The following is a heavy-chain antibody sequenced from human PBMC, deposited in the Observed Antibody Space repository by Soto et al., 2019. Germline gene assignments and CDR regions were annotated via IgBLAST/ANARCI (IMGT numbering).Heavy chain of an antibody. CDR2: IWYDGSNK. CDR1: GFTFSSYG. D-gene: IGHD2-2*02. CDR3: ARDQYCSSTSCYTAARGTYAFDI. V-gene: IGHV3-33*01. Sequence: QVQLVESGGGVVQPWRSLRLSCAASGFTFSSYGMHWVRQAPGKGLEWVAVIWYDGSNKYYADSVKGRFTISRDNSKNTLYLQMNSLRAEDTTVYYCARDQYCSSTSCYTAARGTYAFDIWGQGTMVTVSS. J-gene: IGHJ3*02.